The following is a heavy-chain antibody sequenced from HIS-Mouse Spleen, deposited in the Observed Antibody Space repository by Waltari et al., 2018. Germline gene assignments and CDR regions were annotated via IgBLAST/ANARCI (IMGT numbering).Heavy chain of an antibody. V-gene: IGHV3-21*01. CDR2: ISMSSSYI. CDR1: GFTFSSYS. CDR3: ARDKAAQGDY. D-gene: IGHD6-6*01. Sequence: EVQLVESGGGLVKPGGSLRLSCAASGFTFSSYSMNWVRQASGKGLGVVSAISMSSSYIYYADSVKGRFTISRDNAKNSLYLQMNSLRAEDTAVYYCARDKAAQGDYWGQGTLVTVSS. J-gene: IGHJ4*02.